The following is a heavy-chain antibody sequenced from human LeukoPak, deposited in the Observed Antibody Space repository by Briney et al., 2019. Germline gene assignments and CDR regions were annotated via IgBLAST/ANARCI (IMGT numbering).Heavy chain of an antibody. CDR2: IYYSGST. J-gene: IGHJ4*02. CDR3: AITVTTIVY. Sequence: SETLSLTCTVSGGSISSSSYYWGWIRQPPGKGLEWIGSIYYSGSTYYNPSLKSRVTISVDTSKNQFSLKLSSVTAADTAVYYCAITVTTIVYWGRGTLVTVSS. D-gene: IGHD4-17*01. CDR1: GGSISSSSYY. V-gene: IGHV4-39*01.